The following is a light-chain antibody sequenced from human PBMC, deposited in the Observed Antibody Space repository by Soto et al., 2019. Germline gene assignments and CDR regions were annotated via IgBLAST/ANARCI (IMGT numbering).Light chain of an antibody. V-gene: IGKV1-5*01. CDR1: QSISYW. CDR2: DAS. Sequence: DIQMTHSPSTLSASVGDRVTITCRASQSISYWLAWYQQKPGKAPKLLIYDASSLESGVPSRFSGSGSGTEFTLTISSLQPDDFATYYCQQYNSYSAFGQGTKVDI. CDR3: QQYNSYSA. J-gene: IGKJ1*01.